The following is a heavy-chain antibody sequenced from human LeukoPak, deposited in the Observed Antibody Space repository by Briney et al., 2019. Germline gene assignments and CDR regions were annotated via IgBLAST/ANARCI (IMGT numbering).Heavy chain of an antibody. Sequence: GGSLRLSCAASGFTFSSYAMSWVRQAPGKGLEWVSAIVGSGGTSYYADSVKGRFTISRDNSKNTLYLQMNSLRADDTAVYYCASKNRYYDSSGYYYNYFDYWGQGTLVTVSS. D-gene: IGHD3-22*01. CDR1: GFTFSSYA. J-gene: IGHJ4*02. V-gene: IGHV3-23*01. CDR2: IVGSGGTS. CDR3: ASKNRYYDSSGYYYNYFDY.